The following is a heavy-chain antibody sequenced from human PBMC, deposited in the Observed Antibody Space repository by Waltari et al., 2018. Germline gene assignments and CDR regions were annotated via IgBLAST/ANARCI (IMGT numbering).Heavy chain of an antibody. J-gene: IGHJ5*02. Sequence: QVQLQESGPGLVKPSQTLSLTCTVSGVSISSGDDHWHWIRQPPGKGLEWIGYVYYSGRTYYNPSLKSRLTISVDTSKNQFYLHLNSVTAADTAVYYCARADYYYDKNWFDPWGQGTPVTVSS. D-gene: IGHD3-22*01. CDR3: ARADYYYDKNWFDP. CDR2: VYYSGRT. V-gene: IGHV4-30-4*08. CDR1: GVSISSGDDH.